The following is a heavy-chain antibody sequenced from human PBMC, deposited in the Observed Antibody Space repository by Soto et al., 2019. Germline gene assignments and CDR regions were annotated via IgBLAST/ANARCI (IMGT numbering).Heavy chain of an antibody. Sequence: EVQLEESGGGLVKPGGSLRLSCAASGFTVSSYSMNWVRQAPGKGLEWVSSISSSSSYIYYADSVKGRFTISRDNAKNSLYLQMNSLRAEDTAVYYCARDGGIGYYYYGMDVWGQGTTVTVSS. V-gene: IGHV3-21*01. CDR2: ISSSSSYI. J-gene: IGHJ6*02. D-gene: IGHD3-10*01. CDR1: GFTVSSYS. CDR3: ARDGGIGYYYYGMDV.